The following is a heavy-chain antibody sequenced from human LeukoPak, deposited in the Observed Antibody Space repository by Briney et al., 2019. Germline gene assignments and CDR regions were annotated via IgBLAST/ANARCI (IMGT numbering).Heavy chain of an antibody. CDR2: ISYDGSNK. CDR3: AKNYGGYSGYDLGGQDY. Sequence: GRSLRLSCAASGFTFSNYAMHWVRQAPGKGLEWVALISYDGSNKFYADSVKGRFTISRDNFKNTLYLQMNSLRAEDTAVYYCAKNYGGYSGYDLGGQDYWGQGTLVTVSS. V-gene: IGHV3-30*04. CDR1: GFTFSNYA. J-gene: IGHJ4*02. D-gene: IGHD5-12*01.